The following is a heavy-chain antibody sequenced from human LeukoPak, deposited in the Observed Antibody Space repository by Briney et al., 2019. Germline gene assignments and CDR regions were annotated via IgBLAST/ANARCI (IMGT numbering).Heavy chain of an antibody. Sequence: GGSLRLSCAASGFTFSSYSMNWVRQAPGKGLEWVSYISSSSSYIYYADSVKGRFTISRDNAKNSLYLQMNSLRAEETAVYYCAKGISGYCSGGSCYPVWGQGTLVTVSS. CDR2: ISSSSSYI. D-gene: IGHD2-15*01. V-gene: IGHV3-21*01. CDR3: AKGISGYCSGGSCYPV. J-gene: IGHJ4*02. CDR1: GFTFSSYS.